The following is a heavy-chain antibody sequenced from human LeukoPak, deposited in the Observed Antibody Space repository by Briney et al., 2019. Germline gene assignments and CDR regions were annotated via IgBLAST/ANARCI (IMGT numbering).Heavy chain of an antibody. J-gene: IGHJ4*02. CDR3: ARGRGAARFVTIEFDY. CDR2: INHRGST. V-gene: IGHV4-34*01. CDR1: GGSFSGYH. Sequence: NSSETLSLTCAVYGGSFSGYHWSWIRQPPGKGLEWTGEINHRGSTNYNPSLKSRVTMSVDTSKNQFSLKLSSVTAADAAVYYCARGRGAARFVTIEFDYWGQGALVTVSS. D-gene: IGHD6-6*01.